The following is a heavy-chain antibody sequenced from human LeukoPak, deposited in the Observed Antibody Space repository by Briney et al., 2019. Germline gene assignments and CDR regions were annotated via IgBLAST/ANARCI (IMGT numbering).Heavy chain of an antibody. D-gene: IGHD3-3*01. J-gene: IGHJ4*02. CDR3: AKDQGKRDFWSGYYPYFDY. CDR1: GFTFSSYA. V-gene: IGHV3-23*01. CDR2: ISGSGGST. Sequence: GGSLRLSWAASGFTFSSYAMSWVRQAPGKGLEWVSAISGSGGSTYYADSVKGRFTISRDNSKNTLYLQMNSLRAEDTAVYYCAKDQGKRDFWSGYYPYFDYWGQGTLVTVSS.